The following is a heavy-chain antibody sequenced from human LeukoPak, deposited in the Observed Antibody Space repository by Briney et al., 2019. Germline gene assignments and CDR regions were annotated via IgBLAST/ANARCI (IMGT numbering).Heavy chain of an antibody. D-gene: IGHD6-13*01. CDR3: ARGIAGWFDP. J-gene: IGHJ5*02. V-gene: IGHV1-69*13. CDR2: IIPIFGTA. Sequence: SVKVSCKASGGTFSSYAISWVRQAPGQGLEWMGGIIPIFGTANYAQKFQGRVTITADESTSTAYMELSRLRSDDTAVYYCARGIAGWFDPWGQGTLVTVSS. CDR1: GGTFSSYA.